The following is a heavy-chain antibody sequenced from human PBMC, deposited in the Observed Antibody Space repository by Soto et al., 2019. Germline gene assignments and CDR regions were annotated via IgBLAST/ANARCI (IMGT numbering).Heavy chain of an antibody. J-gene: IGHJ5*02. CDR3: ARVVSTLNQKWNNRRSWFDP. D-gene: IGHD1-1*01. CDR1: VYKFTSYD. Sequence: ASVKVSCKSSVYKFTSYDITCVRQAPGQGLEWMGWISGYNGYINYAQKLQGRVTMTTDTSTTTAYMELRSLRSDDTAVYYCARVVSTLNQKWNNRRSWFDPWGQGTLVTVSS. CDR2: ISGYNGYI. V-gene: IGHV1-18*01.